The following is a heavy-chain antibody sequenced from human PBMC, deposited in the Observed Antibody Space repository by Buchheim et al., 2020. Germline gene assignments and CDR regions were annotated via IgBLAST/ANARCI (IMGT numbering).Heavy chain of an antibody. D-gene: IGHD3-3*01. CDR2: IKQDGSEK. V-gene: IGHV3-7*01. CDR1: GFTFVDYW. Sequence: EVQLVESGGGLVQPGGSLRLSCATSGFTFVDYWMTWVRQAPGKGLEWVANIKQDGSEKYYVDSVKGRFTIFRDNAKNSLYLQMNSLRAEDTATYYCARDPWNGYLNKAGHWGRGTL. J-gene: IGHJ4*02. CDR3: ARDPWNGYLNKAGH.